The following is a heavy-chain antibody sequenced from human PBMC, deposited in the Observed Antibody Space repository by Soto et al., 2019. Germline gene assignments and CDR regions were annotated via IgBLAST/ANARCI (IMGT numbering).Heavy chain of an antibody. CDR3: AKEKAEIGVPLFEY. CDR1: GFTFSSYG. CDR2: ISGSGGA. D-gene: IGHD2-8*01. V-gene: IGHV3-23*01. J-gene: IGHJ4*02. Sequence: EVQLLESGGGLVQPGGSLRLSCAASGFTFSSYGMSWVRQAPGKSLEWVSGISGSGGAYYADSVKGRFTISRDNSKNTLFLQMNSLRAEDTAVYYCAKEKAEIGVPLFEYWGQGTLVTVSS.